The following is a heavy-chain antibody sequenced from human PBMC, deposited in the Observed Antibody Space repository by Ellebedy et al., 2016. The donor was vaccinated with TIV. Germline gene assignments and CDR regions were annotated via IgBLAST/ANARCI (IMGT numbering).Heavy chain of an antibody. CDR2: ISSSSSYI. Sequence: GESLKISCAASGFTFSSYSMNWVRQAPGKGLEWVSSISSSSSYIYYADSVKGRFTISRDNAKNSLYLQMNSLRAEDTAVYYCAKLRVGEIAAAGTLDYWGQGTLVTVSS. J-gene: IGHJ4*02. V-gene: IGHV3-21*04. CDR3: AKLRVGEIAAAGTLDY. CDR1: GFTFSSYS. D-gene: IGHD6-13*01.